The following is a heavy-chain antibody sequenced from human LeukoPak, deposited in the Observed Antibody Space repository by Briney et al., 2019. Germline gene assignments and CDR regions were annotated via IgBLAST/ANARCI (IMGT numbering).Heavy chain of an antibody. D-gene: IGHD2-21*02. V-gene: IGHV3-21*01. CDR3: ARTATDAFDI. CDR2: ISSSSSYI. Sequence: GGSLRLSCAASGLTFSPAWMNWVRQAPGKGLEWVSSISSSSSYIYYADSVKGRFTISRDNAKNSLYLQMNRLRAEDTAVYYCARTATDAFDIWGQGTMVTVSS. CDR1: GLTFSPAW. J-gene: IGHJ3*02.